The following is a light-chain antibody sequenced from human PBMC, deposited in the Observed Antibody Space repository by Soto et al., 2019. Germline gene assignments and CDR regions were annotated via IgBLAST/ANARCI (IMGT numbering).Light chain of an antibody. V-gene: IGKV1-5*03. Sequence: DIEMTQSPSTLSASVGDRVTITCRASQSVSYWLAWYQQKPGKAPRLLIYKASTLESGVPSRFRGSGSGTEFTLTISSLQPDDFATYYCQQYNSYWTFGQGTKVEIK. CDR2: KAS. J-gene: IGKJ1*01. CDR1: QSVSYW. CDR3: QQYNSYWT.